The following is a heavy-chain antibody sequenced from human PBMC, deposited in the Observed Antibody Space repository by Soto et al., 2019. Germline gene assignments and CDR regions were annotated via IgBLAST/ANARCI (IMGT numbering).Heavy chain of an antibody. J-gene: IGHJ6*02. CDR1: GFTFSSYG. CDR2: ISYDGSNK. Sequence: GGSLRLSCAASGFTFSSYGMHWVRQAPGKGLEWVAVISYDGSNKYYADSVKGRFTISRDNSKNTLYLQMNSLRAEDTAVYYCAKDLSMVDYYYYYGMDVWGQGTTVTV. D-gene: IGHD3-10*01. V-gene: IGHV3-30*18. CDR3: AKDLSMVDYYYYYGMDV.